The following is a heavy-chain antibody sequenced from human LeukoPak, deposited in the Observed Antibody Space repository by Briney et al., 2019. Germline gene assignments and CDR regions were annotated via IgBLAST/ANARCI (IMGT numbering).Heavy chain of an antibody. CDR1: GGSFSGYY. V-gene: IGHV4-34*01. CDR2: INHSGST. Sequence: SETLSLTCAVYGGSFSGYYWSWIRQPPGKGLEWIGEINHSGSTNYNPSLKSRVTISVDTSKNQISLKLSSVTAADTAVYYCARGNSSGYPLNWGQGTLVTVSS. J-gene: IGHJ4*02. CDR3: ARGNSSGYPLN. D-gene: IGHD3-22*01.